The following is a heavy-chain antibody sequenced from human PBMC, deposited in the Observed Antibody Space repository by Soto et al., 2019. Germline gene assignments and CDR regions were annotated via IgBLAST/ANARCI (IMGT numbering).Heavy chain of an antibody. Sequence: ESRGGLVQPGGSLRLSCAVSGFTVRSKYMSWVRQAPGKGLAWVAVIQRGGSIYYADSVKGRFAISRDSSKNTPYLQMSSLRAEDTAVYYCAMDDVHCSGGICYGVPMDVWGKGNTVSVSS. CDR3: AMDDVHCSGGICYGVPMDV. CDR2: IQRGGSI. J-gene: IGHJ6*03. D-gene: IGHD2-15*01. CDR1: GFTVRSKY. V-gene: IGHV3-66*01.